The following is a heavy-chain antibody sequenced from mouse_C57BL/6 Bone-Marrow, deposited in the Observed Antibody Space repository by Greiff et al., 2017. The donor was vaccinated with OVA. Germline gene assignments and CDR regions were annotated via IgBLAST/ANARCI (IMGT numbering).Heavy chain of an antibody. CDR2: IRHKANGYTT. Sequence: EVKLVESGGGLVQPGGSLSLSCAASGFTFTDYYMSWVRQPPGKALEWLGFIRHKANGYTTEYSASVKGRFTISRDNSQSILYLQMNAMRAEDSATYYCARYGNDAMDYWGQGTSVTVSS. J-gene: IGHJ4*01. CDR3: ARYGNDAMDY. V-gene: IGHV7-3*01. CDR1: GFTFTDYY. D-gene: IGHD2-2*01.